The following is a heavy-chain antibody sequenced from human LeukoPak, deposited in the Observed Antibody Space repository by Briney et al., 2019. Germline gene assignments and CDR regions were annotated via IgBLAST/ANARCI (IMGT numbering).Heavy chain of an antibody. V-gene: IGHV4-39*01. Sequence: KPSETLSLTCTVSGGSISSSSYYWGWIRQPPGKGLEWIGSIYYSGSTYYNPSHKSRVTISVDTSKNQFSLKLSSVTAADTAVYYCARVMITFGGVIVFFDYWGQGTLVTVSS. CDR3: ARVMITFGGVIVFFDY. J-gene: IGHJ4*02. CDR2: IYYSGST. D-gene: IGHD3-16*02. CDR1: GGSISSSSYY.